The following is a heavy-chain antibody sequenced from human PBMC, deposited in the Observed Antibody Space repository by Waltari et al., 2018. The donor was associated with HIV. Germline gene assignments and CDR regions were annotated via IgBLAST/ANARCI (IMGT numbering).Heavy chain of an antibody. CDR2: IYYSGCT. CDR3: ARHALRVGAAYWNFDL. CDR1: GGSISNSNYF. V-gene: IGHV4-39*01. D-gene: IGHD1-26*01. Sequence: HLQLHESGPGLVKPSETLSLTCTVSGGSISNSNYFWGWIRQTPGKGLEGIGSIYYSGCTDCNPSIKSRVTISVDTSKNQCSVTLSTVTTADTAVFYCARHALRVGAAYWNFDLWGRGTLVTVSS. J-gene: IGHJ2*01.